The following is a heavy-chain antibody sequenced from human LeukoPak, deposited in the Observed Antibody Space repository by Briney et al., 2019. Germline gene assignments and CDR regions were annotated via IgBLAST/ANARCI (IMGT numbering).Heavy chain of an antibody. CDR1: GFTFSSYG. CDR2: IRYDGSNK. J-gene: IGHJ4*02. D-gene: IGHD1-20*01. CDR3: ARAIAGTTEY. Sequence: TGGSLRLSCAASGFTFSSYGMHWVRQAPGKGLEWVAFIRYDGSNKYYADSVKGRLTISKDNSKNTLYLQMNSLRPEDTAVYYCARAIAGTTEYWGQGTLVTVSS. V-gene: IGHV3-30*02.